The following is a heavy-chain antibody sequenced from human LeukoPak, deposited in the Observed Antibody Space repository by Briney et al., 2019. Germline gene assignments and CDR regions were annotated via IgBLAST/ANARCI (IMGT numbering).Heavy chain of an antibody. J-gene: IGHJ6*04. V-gene: IGHV3-30*18. D-gene: IGHD2-15*01. Sequence: GGSLRLSCAASGFTFSSYGMHWVRQAPGKGLEWVAVISYDGSNKYYADSVEGRFTISRDNSKNTLYLQMNSLRAEDTAVYYCAKASTPHYGMDVWGKGTTVTVSS. CDR1: GFTFSSYG. CDR2: ISYDGSNK. CDR3: AKASTPHYGMDV.